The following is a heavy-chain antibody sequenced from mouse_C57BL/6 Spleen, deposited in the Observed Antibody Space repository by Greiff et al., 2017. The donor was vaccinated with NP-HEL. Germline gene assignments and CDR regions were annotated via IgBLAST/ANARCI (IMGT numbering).Heavy chain of an antibody. CDR1: GYAFSSSW. CDR3: ARWDWADYFDY. Sequence: QVQLQQSGPELVKPGASVKISCKASGYAFSSSWMNWVKQRPGKGLEWIGRIYPGDGDTNYNGKFKGKATLTADKSSSTAYMQLSSLTSEDSAVYFCARWDWADYFDYWGQGTTLTVSS. J-gene: IGHJ2*01. D-gene: IGHD4-1*01. CDR2: IYPGDGDT. V-gene: IGHV1-82*01.